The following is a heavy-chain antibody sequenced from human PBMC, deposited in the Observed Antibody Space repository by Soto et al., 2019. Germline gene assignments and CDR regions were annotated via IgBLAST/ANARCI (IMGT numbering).Heavy chain of an antibody. D-gene: IGHD6-19*01. CDR3: AREKREQWLLYYYYGMDV. Sequence: ASVKVSCKASGYTFTSYDINWVRQATGQGLEWMEWMNPNSGNTGYAQKFQGRVTMTRNTSISTAYMELSSLRSEDTAVYYCAREKREQWLLYYYYGMDVWGQGTTVTVS. CDR2: MNPNSGNT. V-gene: IGHV1-8*01. J-gene: IGHJ6*02. CDR1: GYTFTSYD.